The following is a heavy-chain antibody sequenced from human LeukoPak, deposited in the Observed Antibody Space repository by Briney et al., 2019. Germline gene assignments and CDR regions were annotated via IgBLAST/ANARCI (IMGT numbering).Heavy chain of an antibody. CDR2: IYYSGST. Sequence: SETLSLTCTVSGGSISSSSYYWSWIRQHPGKGLEWIGYIYYSGSTYYNPSLKSRVTISVDTSKNQFSLKLSSVTAADTAVYYCARDIGQDGYLRFDYWGQGTLVTVSS. CDR1: GGSISSSSYY. V-gene: IGHV4-31*03. J-gene: IGHJ4*02. CDR3: ARDIGQDGYLRFDY. D-gene: IGHD5-24*01.